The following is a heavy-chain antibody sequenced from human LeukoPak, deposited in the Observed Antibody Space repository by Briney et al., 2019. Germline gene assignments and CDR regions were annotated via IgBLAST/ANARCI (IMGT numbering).Heavy chain of an antibody. CDR1: GFTFSSYN. D-gene: IGHD5-12*01. J-gene: IGHJ4*02. CDR3: ARGSGYNFFDS. Sequence: PGGSLRLSCAASGFTFSSYNMNWVRRAPGKGLEWVSSITDGSHDIYYADSVKGRFTLSRDNAKNSLYLQMNSLRAEDTVVYYCARGSGYNFFDSWGQGTLVTVSS. V-gene: IGHV3-21*01. CDR2: ITDGSHDI.